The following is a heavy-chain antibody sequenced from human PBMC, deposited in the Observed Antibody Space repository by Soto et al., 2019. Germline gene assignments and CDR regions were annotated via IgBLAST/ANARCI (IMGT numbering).Heavy chain of an antibody. CDR2: IDSHDSDD. J-gene: IGHJ3*02. V-gene: IGHV5-51*07. CDR1: YYTFAYYC. Sequence: GESLKISCKCFYYTFAYYCIGWVQQMPGKGLGWGGVIDSHDSDDKSRPPFEGQVTISANKSMNSAYLQLRSLKASDTAMYYCARPDFTHDGWYHTYDIWGQGTMVTVSS. CDR3: ARPDFTHDGWYHTYDI. D-gene: IGHD6-19*01.